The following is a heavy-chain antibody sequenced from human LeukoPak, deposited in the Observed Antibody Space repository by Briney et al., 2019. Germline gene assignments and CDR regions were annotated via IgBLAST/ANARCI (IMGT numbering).Heavy chain of an antibody. CDR2: IITILGIA. Sequence: SVKVSCKASGGTFSSYAISWVRQAPGQGLEWMGGIITILGIANYAQKFQGRVTITADKSTSTDYMELSSLRSEDTAVDYCARARSRRELQYYFDYWGQGTLVTVSS. V-gene: IGHV1-69*04. CDR3: ARARSRRELQYYFDY. J-gene: IGHJ4*02. CDR1: GGTFSSYA. D-gene: IGHD1-26*01.